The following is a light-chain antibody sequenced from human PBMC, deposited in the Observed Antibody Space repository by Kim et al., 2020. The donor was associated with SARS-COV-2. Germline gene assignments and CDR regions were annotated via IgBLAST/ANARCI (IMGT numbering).Light chain of an antibody. CDR3: QAWDSSTAWV. Sequence: SYELTQPPSVSVSPGQTASITCAGDKLGHKYVSWYQQKPGQFPVLVICRDTRRPSGIPERFSGSNSGNTATLTISGTQAMDEADYYCQAWDSSTAWVFGG. CDR2: RDT. V-gene: IGLV3-1*01. CDR1: KLGHKY. J-gene: IGLJ3*02.